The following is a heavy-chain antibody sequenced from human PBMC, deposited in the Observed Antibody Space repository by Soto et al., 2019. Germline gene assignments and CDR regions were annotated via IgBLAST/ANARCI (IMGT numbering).Heavy chain of an antibody. CDR2: TNPGDSDT. D-gene: IGHD1-26*01. Sequence: VGSVKISCNASGYAFSRYWIGWVRQMPGKGLEWMGITNPGDSDTRYSPSFQGQVTISVDKSISTAYLRWSSLKASDTAMYYCASHVSGNWFDPWGQGTLVTVSS. V-gene: IGHV5-51*01. J-gene: IGHJ5*02. CDR1: GYAFSRYW. CDR3: ASHVSGNWFDP.